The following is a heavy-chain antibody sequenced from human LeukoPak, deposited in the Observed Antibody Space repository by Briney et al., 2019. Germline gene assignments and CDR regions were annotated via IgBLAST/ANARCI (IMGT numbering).Heavy chain of an antibody. Sequence: GGSLRLSCAASGFTFYTYGMNWVRQAPGKGLEWVSSITGGSNTIYYADSVKGRFTISRDNAKNSLYLQMNSLRVEDTAVYYCARDRMGGSFDYWGQGTLVTVSS. V-gene: IGHV3-48*01. CDR1: GFTFYTYG. CDR2: ITGGSNTI. J-gene: IGHJ4*02. CDR3: ARDRMGGSFDY. D-gene: IGHD2-15*01.